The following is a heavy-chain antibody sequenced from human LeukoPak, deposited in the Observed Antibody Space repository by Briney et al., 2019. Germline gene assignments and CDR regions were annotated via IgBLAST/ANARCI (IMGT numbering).Heavy chain of an antibody. J-gene: IGHJ4*02. D-gene: IGHD1-26*01. V-gene: IGHV3-15*01. CDR1: GFTFDNAW. Sequence: GGSLRLSCAASGFTFDNAWMNWVRQAPEKGLEWVGRVKSKTDGGTTDYAAPVKGRFTISRDDSENTLFLQLNSLKTEDTALYYCTTVGTTSPIAEEYFDYWGQGTLVTVSS. CDR3: TTVGTTSPIAEEYFDY. CDR2: VKSKTDGGTT.